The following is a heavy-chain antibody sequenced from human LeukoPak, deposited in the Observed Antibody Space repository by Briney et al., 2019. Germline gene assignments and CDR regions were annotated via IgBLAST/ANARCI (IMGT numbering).Heavy chain of an antibody. CDR2: IIPIFGIA. D-gene: IGHD5-24*01. V-gene: IGHV1-69*04. CDR1: GGSFNNYA. Sequence: SVKVSCKASGGSFNNYAISWVRQAPGQGLEWMGRIIPIFGIANSAQKFQGRVTITADKSTNTAYMELSSLRSEDTAVYYCARDLEMATILYWYFDLWGRGTLVTVSS. CDR3: ARDLEMATILYWYFDL. J-gene: IGHJ2*01.